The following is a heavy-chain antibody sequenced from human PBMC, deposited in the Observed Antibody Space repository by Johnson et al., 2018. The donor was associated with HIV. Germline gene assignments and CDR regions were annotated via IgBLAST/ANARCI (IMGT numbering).Heavy chain of an antibody. CDR2: ISYDGGDK. Sequence: QVQLLESGGGVVQPGRSLRLSCAASGFTFSSYAMHWVRQAPGKGLEWVAVISYDGGDKYYADSVKGRFTISRDNSKSTLYLQMNSLRPEDTAVYYCAKERRAPRAFDIWGQGTLVTVSS. CDR1: GFTFSSYA. V-gene: IGHV3-30*18. J-gene: IGHJ3*02. CDR3: AKERRAPRAFDI.